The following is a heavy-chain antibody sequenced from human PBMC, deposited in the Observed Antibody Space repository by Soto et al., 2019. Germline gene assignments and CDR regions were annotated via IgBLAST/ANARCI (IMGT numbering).Heavy chain of an antibody. D-gene: IGHD3-22*01. CDR3: AKGTYGSSGYYTAPDY. CDR1: GFSFDDYA. CDR2: ITWNSGYI. V-gene: IGHV3-9*01. Sequence: EVQLVESGGGLVQPGRSLRLSCAASGFSFDDYAMHWVRQAPGRGLEWVSGITWNSGYIGYADSVKGRFTISKDNAKNSLYLKMNSLRPEDTAVYYCAKGTYGSSGYYTAPDYWGQGTLVTVSS. J-gene: IGHJ4*02.